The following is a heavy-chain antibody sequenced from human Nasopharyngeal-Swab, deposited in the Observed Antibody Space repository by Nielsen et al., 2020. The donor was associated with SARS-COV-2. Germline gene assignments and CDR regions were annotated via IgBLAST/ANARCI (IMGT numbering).Heavy chain of an antibody. CDR2: INSCGCT. D-gene: IGHD3-9*01. CDR1: GFTVSSNY. CDR3: ARDHDWFDF. V-gene: IGHV3-66*03. J-gene: IGHJ4*02. Sequence: GGSLRLSCAASGFTVSSNYMSWVRQGPGKGLEWVSVINSCGCTYYADSVKGRFTISRDNAKNSLYLQMNSLRAEDTAVYYCARDHDWFDFWGQGILVTVSS.